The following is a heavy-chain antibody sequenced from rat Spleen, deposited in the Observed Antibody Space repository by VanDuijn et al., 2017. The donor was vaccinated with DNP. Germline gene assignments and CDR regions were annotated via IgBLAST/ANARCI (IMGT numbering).Heavy chain of an antibody. D-gene: IGHD4-6*01. CDR2: INKDSSII. V-gene: IGHV4-2*01. CDR3: VREDLGVDY. J-gene: IGHJ2*01. Sequence: EVKLVESGGGLVQPGRSLKLSCAASGFNFNDYCMGWVRHAPEKGIEWIGEINKDSSIIKYIPSLKEKLTSSRDNAQNPLYLQMSKLGFEDTATYYCVREDLGVDYWGQGVMVTVSS. CDR1: GFNFNDYC.